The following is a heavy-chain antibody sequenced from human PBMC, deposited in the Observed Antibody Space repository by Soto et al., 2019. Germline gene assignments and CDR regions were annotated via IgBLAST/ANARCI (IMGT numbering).Heavy chain of an antibody. CDR3: ARNVDTAMIFAP. CDR1: GGSISSSSYY. D-gene: IGHD5-18*01. J-gene: IGHJ5*02. V-gene: IGHV4-39*01. CDR2: IYYSGST. Sequence: PSETVSLTCTVSGGSISSSSYYWGWIRQPPGKGLEWIGSIYYSGSTYYNPSLKSRVTISVDTSKNQFSLKLSSVTAADTAVYYCARNVDTAMIFAPWGQGTLVTVSS.